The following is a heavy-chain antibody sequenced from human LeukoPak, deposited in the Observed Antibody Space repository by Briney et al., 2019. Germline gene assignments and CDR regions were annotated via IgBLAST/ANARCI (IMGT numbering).Heavy chain of an antibody. D-gene: IGHD6-25*01. CDR2: IYWDEDK. J-gene: IGHJ3*02. CDR3: AHGLSSRGNWRALDI. V-gene: IGHV2-5*02. Sequence: SGPTLVNPTQTLTLTCTFSGFSLRTGGVGVGWIRQPPGKALEWLALIYWDEDKRYNSTLKSRLTITKDTSKNQVVLTMTNMDPVDTATYYCAHGLSSRGNWRALDIWGQGTMVTVSS. CDR1: GFSLRTGGVG.